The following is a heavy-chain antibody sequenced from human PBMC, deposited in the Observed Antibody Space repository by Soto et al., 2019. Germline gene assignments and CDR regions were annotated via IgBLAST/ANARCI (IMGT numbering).Heavy chain of an antibody. CDR1: GFTFNNYA. J-gene: IGHJ4*02. Sequence: GGSLRLSCAASGFTFNNYAMNWVRQAPGKGLEWVATISVTGGSTYYADSVKGRFTISRDNSKNTLYLQMNGLRVEDTAVYYCAKDRLAGNFDYWGQGTQVTGSS. V-gene: IGHV3-23*01. CDR3: AKDRLAGNFDY. CDR2: ISVTGGST.